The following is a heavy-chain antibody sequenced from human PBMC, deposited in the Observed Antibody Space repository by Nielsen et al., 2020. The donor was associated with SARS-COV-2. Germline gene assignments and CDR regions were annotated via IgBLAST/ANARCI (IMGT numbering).Heavy chain of an antibody. CDR3: ATNSDWRHDY. Sequence: GGSLRLSCAASGFIISNYWMSWVRQAPGKGLEWVANIKQDGSEKYYVDSVKGRFTISRDNVKNSLDLQMNSLRAEDMAVYYCATNSDWRHDYWGQGTLVTVST. V-gene: IGHV3-7*01. D-gene: IGHD6-19*01. J-gene: IGHJ4*02. CDR2: IKQDGSEK. CDR1: GFIISNYW.